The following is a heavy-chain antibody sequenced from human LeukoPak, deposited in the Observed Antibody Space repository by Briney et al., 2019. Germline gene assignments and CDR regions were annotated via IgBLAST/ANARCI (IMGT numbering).Heavy chain of an antibody. CDR3: ARANGMDV. CDR2: LSHDGSHK. V-gene: IGHV3-30*03. CDR1: GFSFSSFA. Sequence: GGSLRLSCAASGFSFSSFAVHWVRQAPGKGLEWVAMLSHDGSHKNYADFVKGRFTISRDNAKNSLYLQMSSLRDDDTALYYCARANGMDVWGQGTTVTVSS. J-gene: IGHJ6*02.